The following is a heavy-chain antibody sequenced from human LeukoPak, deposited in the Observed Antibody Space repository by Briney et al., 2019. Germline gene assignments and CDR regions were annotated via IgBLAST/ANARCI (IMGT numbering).Heavy chain of an antibody. D-gene: IGHD3-10*01. V-gene: IGHV3-66*01. CDR3: ARDRITMVRGVMTEEYFQH. Sequence: GGSLRLSCAASGFTFSSYAMSWVRQAPGKGLEWVSVIYSGGSTYYADSVKGRFTISRDNSKNTLYLQMNSLRAEDTAVYYCARDRITMVRGVMTEEYFQHWGQGTLVTVSS. J-gene: IGHJ1*01. CDR1: GFTFSSYA. CDR2: IYSGGST.